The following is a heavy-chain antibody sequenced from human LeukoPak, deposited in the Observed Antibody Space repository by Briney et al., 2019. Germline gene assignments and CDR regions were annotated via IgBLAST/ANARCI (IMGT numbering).Heavy chain of an antibody. CDR2: IYYSGST. D-gene: IGHD6-19*01. CDR3: AGGTLYRGWSYYLDF. J-gene: IGHJ4*02. V-gene: IGHV4-39*07. Sequence: PSETLSLTCTVSGGSISSSSYYWGWIRQPPGKGLEWIGSIYYSGSTNYNPSLKGRVTISVDTSKNQFSLKLSSVTAADTAMYYCAGGTLYRGWSYYLDFWGQGSQVTVSS. CDR1: GGSISSSSYY.